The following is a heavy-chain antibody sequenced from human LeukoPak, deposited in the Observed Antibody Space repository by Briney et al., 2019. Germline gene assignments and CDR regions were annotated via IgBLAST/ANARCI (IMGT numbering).Heavy chain of an antibody. J-gene: IGHJ6*02. Sequence: GGSLRLSCAASGFTFGSYAMHWVRQAPGKGLEWVAVISYDGSNKYYADSVKGRFTISRDNSKNTLYLQMNSLRAEDTAVYYCARSGSSPLFYYGMDVWGQGTTVTVSS. CDR3: ARSGSSPLFYYGMDV. CDR2: ISYDGSNK. V-gene: IGHV3-30-3*01. CDR1: GFTFGSYA. D-gene: IGHD2-15*01.